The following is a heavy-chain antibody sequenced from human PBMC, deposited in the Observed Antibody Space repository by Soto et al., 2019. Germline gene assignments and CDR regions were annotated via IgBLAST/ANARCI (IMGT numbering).Heavy chain of an antibody. CDR3: ARDDVDTALVDY. J-gene: IGHJ4*02. CDR2: ISYDGSDT. Sequence: QVQVEESGGGVVQPGRSLRLSCAASGFTFSTYAMHWVRQAPGKGLEWVAIISYDGSDTYYADSVKGRFIISRDNSKNTLYLQINSLKIADTAMYYCARDDVDTALVDYWGQGTLVTVSS. CDR1: GFTFSTYA. V-gene: IGHV3-30-3*01. D-gene: IGHD5-18*01.